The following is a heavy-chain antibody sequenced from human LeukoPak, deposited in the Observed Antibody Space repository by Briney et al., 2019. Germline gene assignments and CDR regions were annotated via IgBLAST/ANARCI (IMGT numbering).Heavy chain of an antibody. V-gene: IGHV4-4*07. D-gene: IGHD3-22*01. CDR3: ARVFTAYYYDSSGSLATDAFDI. CDR2: IYTSGST. J-gene: IGHJ3*02. Sequence: SETLSLTCTVSGGSISSYYWSWIRRPAGKGLEWIGRIYTSGSTNYNPSLKSRVTMSVDTSKNQFSLKLSSVTAADTAVYYCARVFTAYYYDSSGSLATDAFDIWGQGTMVTVSS. CDR1: GGSISSYY.